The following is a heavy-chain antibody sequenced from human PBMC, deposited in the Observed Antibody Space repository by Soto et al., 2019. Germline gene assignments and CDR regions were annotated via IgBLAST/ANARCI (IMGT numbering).Heavy chain of an antibody. CDR3: ARDRQWLWSHTQAGTFDY. D-gene: IGHD3-22*01. V-gene: IGHV1-46*01. Sequence: ASVKVSCKASGYTSTSYYMHWVRQAPGQGLEWMGIINPSGGSTSYAQKFQGRVTMTRDTSTSTVYMELSSLRSEDTAVYYCARDRQWLWSHTQAGTFDYWGQGTLVTV. CDR1: GYTSTSYY. CDR2: INPSGGST. J-gene: IGHJ4*02.